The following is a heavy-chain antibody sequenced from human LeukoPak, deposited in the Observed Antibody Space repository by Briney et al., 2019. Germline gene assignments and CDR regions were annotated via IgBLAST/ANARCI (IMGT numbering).Heavy chain of an antibody. CDR3: ARDRTGQQLISRKDYYYMDV. CDR2: IYIDGTT. CDR1: GFTVSSTY. V-gene: IGHV3-66*01. Sequence: GGSLRLSCAASGFTVSSTYMTWVRQAPGKGLEWVSIIYIDGTTYYADSVKGRFTISRDNAKNTVYLQMSSLRAEDTAVYYCARDRTGQQLISRKDYYYMDVRGKGTTVTISS. D-gene: IGHD4-11*01. J-gene: IGHJ6*03.